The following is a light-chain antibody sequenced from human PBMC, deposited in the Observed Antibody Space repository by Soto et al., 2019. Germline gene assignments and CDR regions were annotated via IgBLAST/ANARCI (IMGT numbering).Light chain of an antibody. Sequence: DIQMTQSPSTLSASVGDRVTISCRASQTITSWLAWYQQKPGKAPKLLIYDASSLESWVPSRFSGSGSGTEFTLTISSLQTYDFATYYWQQHKSYPWRFGQGTKVEIK. J-gene: IGKJ1*01. CDR3: QQHKSYPWR. CDR1: QTITSW. V-gene: IGKV1-5*01. CDR2: DAS.